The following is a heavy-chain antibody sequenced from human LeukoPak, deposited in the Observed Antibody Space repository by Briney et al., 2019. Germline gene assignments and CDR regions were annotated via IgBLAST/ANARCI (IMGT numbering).Heavy chain of an antibody. CDR1: GFTFSYYW. CDR3: ARALGGYGHFDY. Sequence: PGGSLRFSCAASGFTFSYYWMHWVCQAPGKGLVCVSRINGDGSDTNYADSVRGRFTISRDNAKNTLSLQMNSLRAEDTAVYYCARALGGYGHFDYWGQETLVTVSS. V-gene: IGHV3-74*01. J-gene: IGHJ4*02. CDR2: INGDGSDT. D-gene: IGHD5-12*01.